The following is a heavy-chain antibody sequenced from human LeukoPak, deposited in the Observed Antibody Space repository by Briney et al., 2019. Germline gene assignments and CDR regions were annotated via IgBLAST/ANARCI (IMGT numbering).Heavy chain of an antibody. D-gene: IGHD3-10*01. CDR3: ASSMVRGVRWYFDY. CDR1: GGSISSYY. Sequence: PSETLSLTCTVSGGSISSYYWSWIRQPPGKGLEWIGYIYYSGSTNYNPSLKSRVTISVDTSKNQFSPKLSSVTAADTAVYYCASSMVRGVRWYFDYWGQGTLVTVSS. CDR2: IYYSGST. V-gene: IGHV4-59*08. J-gene: IGHJ4*02.